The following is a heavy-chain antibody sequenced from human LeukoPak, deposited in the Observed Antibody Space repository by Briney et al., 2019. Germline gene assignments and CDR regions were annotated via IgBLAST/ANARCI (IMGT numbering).Heavy chain of an antibody. CDR3: ARDNIVATISVVYFDY. Sequence: ASVKVSCKASGYTFTGYYMHWVRQAPGQGLEWMGWINPNSGNTNYAQKLQGRVAMTTDTSTSTAYMELRSLRSDDTAVYYCARDNIVATISVVYFDYWGQGTLVTVSS. V-gene: IGHV1-18*04. J-gene: IGHJ4*02. CDR1: GYTFTGYY. CDR2: INPNSGNT. D-gene: IGHD5-12*01.